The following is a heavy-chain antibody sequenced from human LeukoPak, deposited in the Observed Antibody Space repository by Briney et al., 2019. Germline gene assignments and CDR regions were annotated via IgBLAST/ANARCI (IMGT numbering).Heavy chain of an antibody. J-gene: IGHJ4*02. CDR1: GFTFSSYS. D-gene: IGHD6-13*01. CDR2: ISGSNSYI. Sequence: GGSLRLSCAASGFTFSSYSMNWVRQAPGKGLEWVSSISGSNSYIYYADSMKGRFTISRDNAKNSLYLQMNSLRAEDMALYYCAKEADLAAAGYFDYWGQGTLVTVSS. V-gene: IGHV3-21*04. CDR3: AKEADLAAAGYFDY.